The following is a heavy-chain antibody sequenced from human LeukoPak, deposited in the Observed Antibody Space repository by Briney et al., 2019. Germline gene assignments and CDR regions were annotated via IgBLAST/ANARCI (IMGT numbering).Heavy chain of an antibody. D-gene: IGHD3-16*01. CDR2: IYHSGTT. CDR1: GESISSSNW. CDR3: ARDLRGMIDY. Sequence: PSETLSLTCAVSGESISSSNWWSWVRQAPGKGLEWIGEIYHSGTTNYNPSLKSRVTISIDISNNQFPLKLTSVTAADTAVYYCARDLRGMIDYWGQGTLVTVSS. J-gene: IGHJ4*02. V-gene: IGHV4-4*02.